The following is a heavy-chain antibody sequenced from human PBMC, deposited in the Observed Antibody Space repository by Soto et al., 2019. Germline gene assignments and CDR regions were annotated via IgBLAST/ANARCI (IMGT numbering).Heavy chain of an antibody. V-gene: IGHV1-46*01. CDR2: INPSGGST. CDR1: GYTFTSYY. D-gene: IGHD3-22*01. J-gene: IGHJ3*02. CDR3: ARVSVDSSGLSDAFDI. Sequence: QVQLVQSGAEVKKPGASVKVSCKASGYTFTSYYMHWVRQAPGQGLEWMGIINPSGGSTSYAQKFQGRVTMTRDTSTSTVYMELSSLRSEDTAVYYCARVSVDSSGLSDAFDIWGQGTMVTVSS.